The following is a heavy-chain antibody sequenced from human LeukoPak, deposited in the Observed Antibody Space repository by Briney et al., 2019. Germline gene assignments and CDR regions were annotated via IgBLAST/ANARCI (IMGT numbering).Heavy chain of an antibody. V-gene: IGHV3-43*02. J-gene: IGHJ6*02. Sequence: GGSLRLSCEASGFTFDAYAMHWVRQAPGKGLEWVSLINRDGSATYYADSVKGRFTISRDNSKNSLYLQMNSLRSEDTALYYCATSAFYHSLDVWGQGTTVTVSS. CDR2: INRDGSAT. CDR3: ATSAFYHSLDV. CDR1: GFTFDAYA.